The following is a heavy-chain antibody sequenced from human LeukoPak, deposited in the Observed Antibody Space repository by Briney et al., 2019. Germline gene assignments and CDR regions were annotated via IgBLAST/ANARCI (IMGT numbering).Heavy chain of an antibody. Sequence: ASVKVSCTVSGYTLTELSMHWVRQAPGKGLEWMGGFDPEDGETIYAQKFQGRVTMTEDTSTDTAYMELSSLRSEDTAVYYCATSPITGTTLECYFDYWGQGTLVTVSS. J-gene: IGHJ4*02. V-gene: IGHV1-24*01. CDR1: GYTLTELS. D-gene: IGHD1-7*01. CDR3: ATSPITGTTLECYFDY. CDR2: FDPEDGET.